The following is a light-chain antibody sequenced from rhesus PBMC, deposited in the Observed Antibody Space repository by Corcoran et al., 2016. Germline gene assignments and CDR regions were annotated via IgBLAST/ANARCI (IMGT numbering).Light chain of an antibody. CDR3: LQHYSYPLT. Sequence: DIQMTQSPSSLSASVGDTVTITCRASQAISTYLNWFQQTPGTSPKILISDASSLESGFPSRFSGSGSGTDFTLTISSLQPEDFAAYYCLQHYSYPLTFGGGTKVEIK. V-gene: IGKV1-28*03. CDR1: QAISTY. CDR2: DAS. J-gene: IGKJ4*01.